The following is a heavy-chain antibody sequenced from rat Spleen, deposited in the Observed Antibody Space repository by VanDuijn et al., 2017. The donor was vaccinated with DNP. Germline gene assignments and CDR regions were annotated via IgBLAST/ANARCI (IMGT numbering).Heavy chain of an antibody. Sequence: EVQLQESGPGLVKPSQSLSLTCSVTGHSITSNYWGWIRKFPGNKMEWIGHISYSGSTSYNPSLKSRISITRDTSKNQFFLQLNSVTTEDTATYYCARDHYSAPPFDYWGQGVMVTVSS. CDR2: ISYSGST. CDR1: GHSITSNY. D-gene: IGHD1-1*01. J-gene: IGHJ2*01. CDR3: ARDHYSAPPFDY. V-gene: IGHV3-1*01.